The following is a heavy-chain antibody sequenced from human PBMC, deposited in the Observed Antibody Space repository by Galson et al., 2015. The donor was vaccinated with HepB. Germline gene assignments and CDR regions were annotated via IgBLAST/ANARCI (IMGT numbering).Heavy chain of an antibody. Sequence: SVKVSCKASGYTFTGYYMHWVRQAPGQGLEWMGWINPNSGGTNYAQKFQGRVTMTRDTSISTAYMELSRLRSDDTAVYYCARDGVGRYYLYPPNWFDPWGQGTLVTVSS. J-gene: IGHJ5*02. CDR2: INPNSGGT. D-gene: IGHD1-26*01. V-gene: IGHV1-2*02. CDR3: ARDGVGRYYLYPPNWFDP. CDR1: GYTFTGYY.